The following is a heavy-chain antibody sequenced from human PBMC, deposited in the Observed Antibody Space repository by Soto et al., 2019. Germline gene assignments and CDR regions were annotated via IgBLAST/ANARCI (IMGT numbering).Heavy chain of an antibody. CDR3: AREYTRWFDP. J-gene: IGHJ5*02. CDR2: IYYTGST. V-gene: IGHV4-59*01. CDR1: GGSISNYY. Sequence: SETLSLTCTVSGGSISNYYWSWIRQPPGKGLEWVGYIYYTGSTSYNPSLKSRVAMSVDTSKKQISLKLTSVTAADTAVYYCAREYTRWFDPWGQGTLVTVSS. D-gene: IGHD1-20*01.